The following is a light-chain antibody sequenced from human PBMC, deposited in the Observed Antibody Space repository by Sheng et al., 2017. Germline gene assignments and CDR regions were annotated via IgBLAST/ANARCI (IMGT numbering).Light chain of an antibody. V-gene: IGKV1-33*01. CDR1: QDISNY. Sequence: DIQMTQSPSSLSASVGDRVTITCQASQDISNYLNWYQQKPGKAPKLLIYDASNLETGVPSRFSGSGSGTDFTFTISSLQPEDIATYYCQQYEAFGEGPRWRSN. CDR3: QQYEA. CDR2: DAS. J-gene: IGKJ4*01.